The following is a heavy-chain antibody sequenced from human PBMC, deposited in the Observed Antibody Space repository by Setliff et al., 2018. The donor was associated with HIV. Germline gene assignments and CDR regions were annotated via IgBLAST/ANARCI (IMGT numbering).Heavy chain of an antibody. CDR2: ISAYNGNT. J-gene: IGHJ4*02. CDR1: GYTFTSYG. Sequence: ASVKVSCKASGYTFTSYGISWVRQAPGQGLEWMGWISAYNGNTNYAQKLQGRVTMTTDTSTSTAYMELRSLRSDDTAVYYCAGGEDVESATYFDYWGQGTLVTVSS. V-gene: IGHV1-18*01. D-gene: IGHD1-1*01. CDR3: AGGEDVESATYFDY.